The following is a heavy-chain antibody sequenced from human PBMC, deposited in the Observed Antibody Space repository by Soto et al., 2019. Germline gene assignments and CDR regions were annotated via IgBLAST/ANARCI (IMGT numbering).Heavy chain of an antibody. Sequence: EGSLRLSCAASGFTFSSYGMHWVRQAPGKGLEWVAVISYDGSNKYYADSVKGRFTISRDNSKNTLYLQMNSLRAEDTAVYYCAKTVRSSSPRPDTWGXGTRVTVSS. CDR1: GFTFSSYG. D-gene: IGHD6-6*01. V-gene: IGHV3-30*18. CDR2: ISYDGSNK. CDR3: AKTVRSSSPRPDT. J-gene: IGHJ5*02.